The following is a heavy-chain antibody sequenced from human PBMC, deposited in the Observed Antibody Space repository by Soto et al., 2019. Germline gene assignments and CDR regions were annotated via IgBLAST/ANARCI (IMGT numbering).Heavy chain of an antibody. D-gene: IGHD2-21*02. Sequence: GGSLRLSCAASGFTFSSYGMHWVRQAPGKGLEWVAVISYDGSNKYYADSVKGRFTISRDNSKNTLYLQMNSLRAEDTAVYYCAKDGGGDWSQYFDYWGQGTLVTVSS. J-gene: IGHJ4*02. CDR3: AKDGGGDWSQYFDY. V-gene: IGHV3-30*18. CDR2: ISYDGSNK. CDR1: GFTFSSYG.